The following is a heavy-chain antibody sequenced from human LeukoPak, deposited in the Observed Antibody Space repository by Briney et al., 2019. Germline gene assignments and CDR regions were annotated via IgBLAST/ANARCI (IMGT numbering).Heavy chain of an antibody. CDR1: GESFSGHY. Sequence: SETLSLTCAVYGESFSGHYWIWIRQPPGKGLEWIGEINHSGSTNYNPSLKSRVTISVDMSKNQFSLKLSSVTAADTAVYYCARGRYYYDSSGYYYYFDYWGQGTLVTVSS. V-gene: IGHV4-34*01. J-gene: IGHJ4*02. D-gene: IGHD3-22*01. CDR3: ARGRYYYDSSGYYYYFDY. CDR2: INHSGST.